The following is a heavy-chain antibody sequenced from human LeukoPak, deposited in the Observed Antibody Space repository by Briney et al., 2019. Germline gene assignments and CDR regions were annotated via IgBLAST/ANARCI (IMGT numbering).Heavy chain of an antibody. CDR2: ISSSGSTI. V-gene: IGHV3-48*03. CDR3: ARVSSDDSSGYPFDH. Sequence: GGSLRLSCAASGFTFSSYEMNWVRQAPGKGLEWVSYISSSGSTIYYADSVKGRFTISRDNAKNSLYLQMNSLRAEDTAVYYCARVSSDDSSGYPFDHWGQGTLVTVSS. J-gene: IGHJ4*02. CDR1: GFTFSSYE. D-gene: IGHD3-22*01.